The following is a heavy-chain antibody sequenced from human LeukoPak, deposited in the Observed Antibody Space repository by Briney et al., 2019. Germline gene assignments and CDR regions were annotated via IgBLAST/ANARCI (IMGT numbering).Heavy chain of an antibody. CDR3: ARQGGYYGSGSYYISAFDI. J-gene: IGHJ3*02. Sequence: GESLKISCKGSGYSFTSYWIGWVRQMPGKGLEWMGIIYPGDSDTRYSPSFQGQVTISADKSISTAYLQWSSLEASDTAMYYCARQGGYYGSGSYYISAFDIWGQGTMVTVSS. V-gene: IGHV5-51*01. D-gene: IGHD3-10*01. CDR2: IYPGDSDT. CDR1: GYSFTSYW.